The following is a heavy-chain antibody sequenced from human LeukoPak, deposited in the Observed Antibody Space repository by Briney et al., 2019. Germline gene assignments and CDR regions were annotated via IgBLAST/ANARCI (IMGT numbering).Heavy chain of an antibody. V-gene: IGHV5-51*01. D-gene: IGHD1-26*01. Sequence: GESLKISCKGSGYSFTNYWIGWVRQMPGKGLGWMGIIYPGDTDTRYSPSFQGQVTISADKSISTAYLQWSSLRASDTAMYYCARGGQTSGSYYDYWGQGTLVTVSS. CDR1: GYSFTNYW. J-gene: IGHJ4*02. CDR3: ARGGQTSGSYYDY. CDR2: IYPGDTDT.